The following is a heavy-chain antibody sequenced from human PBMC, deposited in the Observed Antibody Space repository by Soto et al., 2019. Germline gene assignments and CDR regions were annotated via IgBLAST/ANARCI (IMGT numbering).Heavy chain of an antibody. Sequence: QVQVVQSGAEVKKPGSSVKVSCKVSGGIFTNNAISWVRQAPGQGLAGLGGVIPLFDTAYYAQIFQGRLRSSADGATTTAYMELSGLTSADTAVYFCATGGHNDGYNFYHGMDVWGQGTTVTVS. CDR2: VIPLFDTA. CDR1: GGIFTNNA. CDR3: ATGGHNDGYNFYHGMDV. V-gene: IGHV1-69*01. D-gene: IGHD5-18*01. J-gene: IGHJ6*02.